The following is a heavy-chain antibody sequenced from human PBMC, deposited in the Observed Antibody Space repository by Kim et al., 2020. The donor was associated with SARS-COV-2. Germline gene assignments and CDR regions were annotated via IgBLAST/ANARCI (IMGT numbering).Heavy chain of an antibody. Sequence: YNPSLKSRVTISVDTSKNQFSLKLSSVTAADTAVYYCARGSVVAAIGVDYWGQGTLVTVSS. V-gene: IGHV4-34*01. CDR3: ARGSVVAAIGVDY. J-gene: IGHJ4*02. D-gene: IGHD2-15*01.